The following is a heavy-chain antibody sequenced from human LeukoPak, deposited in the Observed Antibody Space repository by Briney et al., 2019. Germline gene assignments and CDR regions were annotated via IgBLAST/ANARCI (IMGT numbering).Heavy chain of an antibody. V-gene: IGHV1-2*02. Sequence: ASVRVSCKASGYRFTEYYIHWVRQAPGQGLEWMGWINPNSGGTNYAQKFQGRVTMTRDTSISTAYMELSRLRSDDTAVYYCASGVGATNWDYWGQGTLVTVSS. D-gene: IGHD1-26*01. CDR1: GYRFTEYY. J-gene: IGHJ4*02. CDR3: ASGVGATNWDY. CDR2: INPNSGGT.